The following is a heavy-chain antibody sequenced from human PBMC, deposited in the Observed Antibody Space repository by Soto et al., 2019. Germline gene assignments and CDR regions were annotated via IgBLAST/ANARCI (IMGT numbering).Heavy chain of an antibody. V-gene: IGHV3-66*01. J-gene: IGHJ4*02. CDR3: ARDPWAADY. D-gene: IGHD3-16*01. CDR2: IYSGGST. CDR1: GFTVSTKY. Sequence: EVQLVESGGGLVQPGGSLRLSCAASGFTVSTKYMSWVRQAPGKGLEWVSVIYSGGSTFYADSVRGRFTISRDNSKNTVHLQMNSLRAEDTAEYYCARDPWAADYWGQGTLVTVSS.